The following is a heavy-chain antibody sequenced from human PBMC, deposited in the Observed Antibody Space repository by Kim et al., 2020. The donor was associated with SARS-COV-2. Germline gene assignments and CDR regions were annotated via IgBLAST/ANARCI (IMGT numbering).Heavy chain of an antibody. D-gene: IGHD3-16*01. J-gene: IGHJ6*02. V-gene: IGHV1-3*01. Sequence: TKYSQKFQGRVTSTRDTSASTAYMELSSLRSEDTAVYYCARGGTTGGMDVWGQGTTVTVSS. CDR3: ARGGTTGGMDV. CDR2: T.